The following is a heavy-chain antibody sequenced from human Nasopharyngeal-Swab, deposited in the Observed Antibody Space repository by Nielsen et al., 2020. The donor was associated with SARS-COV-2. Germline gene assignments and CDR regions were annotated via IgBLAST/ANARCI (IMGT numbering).Heavy chain of an antibody. CDR1: GFTFSSYG. J-gene: IGHJ5*02. CDR2: ISYDGSNK. D-gene: IGHD6-13*01. V-gene: IGHV3-30*18. CDR3: ANGMMGIAAAET. Sequence: GESLKISCAASGFTFSSYGMHWVRQAPGKGLEWVAVISYDGSNKYYADSVKGRFTISRDNSKNTLYLQMNSLRAEDTAVYYCANGMMGIAAAETWGQGTLVTVSS.